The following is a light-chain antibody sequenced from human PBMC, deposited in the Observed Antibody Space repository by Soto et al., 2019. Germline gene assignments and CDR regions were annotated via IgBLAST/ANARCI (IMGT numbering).Light chain of an antibody. CDR1: QSVSSY. CDR3: QQYGSSPRYS. Sequence: EIVLTQSPATLSLSPGERAALSYRASQSVSSYLAWYQQKPGQAPRLLIYAVSSRATGIPDRFSGSGSGTDFTLTISRLEPEDFAEYYCQQYGSSPRYSFGQGTKLEIK. V-gene: IGKV3-20*01. CDR2: AVS. J-gene: IGKJ2*03.